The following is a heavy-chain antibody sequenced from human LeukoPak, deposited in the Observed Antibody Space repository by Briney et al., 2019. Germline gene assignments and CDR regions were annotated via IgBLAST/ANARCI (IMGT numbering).Heavy chain of an antibody. Sequence: PSETLSLTCTVSGGSISSYYWSWIRQPPGKGLEWIGYIYYSGSTNYNPSLKSRVTISVDTSKNQFSLKLSSVTAADTAVYYCARDPGGYYDSSGYYSHVGYFDYWGQGTLVTLSS. V-gene: IGHV4-59*01. CDR1: GGSISSYY. CDR2: IYYSGST. J-gene: IGHJ4*02. D-gene: IGHD3-22*01. CDR3: ARDPGGYYDSSGYYSHVGYFDY.